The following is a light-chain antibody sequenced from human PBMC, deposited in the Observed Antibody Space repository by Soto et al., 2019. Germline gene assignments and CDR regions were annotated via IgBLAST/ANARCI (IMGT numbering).Light chain of an antibody. CDR1: SSDVGGYNY. Sequence: QSALTQPASVSGSPGQSITISCTGTSSDVGGYNYVSWCQQHPGKAPKLMIYEVSNRPSGVSNRFSGSKSGNTASLTISGLQAEDEADYYCTSYTSSITYVFGTGTKVTV. CDR2: EVS. V-gene: IGLV2-14*01. CDR3: TSYTSSITYV. J-gene: IGLJ1*01.